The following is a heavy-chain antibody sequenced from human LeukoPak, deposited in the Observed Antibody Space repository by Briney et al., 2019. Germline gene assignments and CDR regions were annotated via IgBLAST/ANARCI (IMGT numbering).Heavy chain of an antibody. J-gene: IGHJ4*02. CDR1: GYTFTTYW. Sequence: GESLKISCKGSGYTFTTYWIGWVRQVPGKGLEWMGIIYPGDSDTRYSPSFQGQVTISADKSISTAYLQWSSLKASDTAMYFCGRRAYYYDTSGFYYPDWGQGTLVTVSS. D-gene: IGHD3-22*01. CDR2: IYPGDSDT. V-gene: IGHV5-51*01. CDR3: GRRAYYYDTSGFYYPD.